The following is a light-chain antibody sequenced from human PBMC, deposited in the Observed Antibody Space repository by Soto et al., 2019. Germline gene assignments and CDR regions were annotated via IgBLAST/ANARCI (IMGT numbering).Light chain of an antibody. CDR1: HSVSTN. CDR2: GAS. CDR3: QQYNNWPRT. V-gene: IGKV3-15*01. Sequence: EILMTQSPATLSASPGERATLSCRASHSVSTNLAWYQHKPGQAPRLLIYGASTRATGIPARFSGSGSGTEFTLTISSLQSEDFAVYYCQQYNNWPRTFGQGTKVEIK. J-gene: IGKJ1*01.